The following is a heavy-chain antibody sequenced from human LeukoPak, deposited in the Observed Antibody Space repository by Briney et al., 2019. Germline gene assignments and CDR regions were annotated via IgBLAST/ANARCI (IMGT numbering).Heavy chain of an antibody. CDR3: ARDSSAGYYDSSGAHDAFDI. D-gene: IGHD3-22*01. Sequence: SQTLSLTCAISGDSVSSNSAAWNWIRQSPSRGLEWLGRTYYRSKWYNDYAVSVKSRITINPDTSKNQFSLQLNSVTPEDTAVYYCARDSSAGYYDSSGAHDAFDIWGRGTMVTVSS. V-gene: IGHV6-1*01. J-gene: IGHJ3*02. CDR1: GDSVSSNSAA. CDR2: TYYRSKWYN.